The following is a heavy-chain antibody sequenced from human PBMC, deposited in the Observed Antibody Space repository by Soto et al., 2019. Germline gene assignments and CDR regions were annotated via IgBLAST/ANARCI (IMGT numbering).Heavy chain of an antibody. J-gene: IGHJ6*02. D-gene: IGHD5-18*01. CDR1: GFTFSSYA. CDR2: ISYDGSNK. V-gene: IGHV3-30-3*01. Sequence: GGSLRLSCAASGFTFSSYAMHWVRQAPGKGLEWVAVISYDGSNKYYADSVKGRFTISRDNSKNTLYLQMNSLRAEDTAVYYCARDFGYSYGPESYYYYGMDVWGQGTTVTVSS. CDR3: ARDFGYSYGPESYYYYGMDV.